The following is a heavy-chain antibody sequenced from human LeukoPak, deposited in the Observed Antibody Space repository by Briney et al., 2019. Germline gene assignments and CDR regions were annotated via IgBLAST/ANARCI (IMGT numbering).Heavy chain of an antibody. CDR1: GFTFTSYS. D-gene: IGHD3-22*01. Sequence: GGSLRLSCAASGFTFTSYSMNWVRQAPGKGLEWVSSISSSSSYIYYADSVKGRFTISRDNAKNSLYLQMNSLRAEDTAVYYCARDSDYYDSSGYYGYWGQGTLVTVSS. CDR3: ARDSDYYDSSGYYGY. CDR2: ISSSSSYI. J-gene: IGHJ4*02. V-gene: IGHV3-21*01.